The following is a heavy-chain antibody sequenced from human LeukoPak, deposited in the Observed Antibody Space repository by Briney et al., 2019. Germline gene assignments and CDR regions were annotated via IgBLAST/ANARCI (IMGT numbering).Heavy chain of an antibody. CDR2: IKPDGSEK. CDR3: ASGYSSSWATFDY. V-gene: IGHV3-7*01. D-gene: IGHD6-13*01. Sequence: GGSLRLSCAASGFSFSTYWMTWVRQAAGKGLEWVANIKPDGSEKYYVDSVKGRFTISRDNAKNSLYLQMNSLRAEDTAVYFCASGYSSSWATFDYWGRRTLVTVSS. J-gene: IGHJ4*02. CDR1: GFSFSTYW.